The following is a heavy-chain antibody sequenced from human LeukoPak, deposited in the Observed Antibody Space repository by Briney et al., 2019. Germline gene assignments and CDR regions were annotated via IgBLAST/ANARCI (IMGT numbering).Heavy chain of an antibody. D-gene: IGHD3-10*01. J-gene: IGHJ3*02. V-gene: IGHV3-11*04. CDR2: IGSSGSTI. CDR3: AREGPPRYGSGSYYNPDAFDI. Sequence: GGSLRLSCAASGFTFSDYYMSWIRQAPGKGLEWVSYIGSSGSTIYYADSVKGRFTISRDNAKNSLYLQMNSLRAEDTAVYYCAREGPPRYGSGSYYNPDAFDIWGQGTMVTVSS. CDR1: GFTFSDYY.